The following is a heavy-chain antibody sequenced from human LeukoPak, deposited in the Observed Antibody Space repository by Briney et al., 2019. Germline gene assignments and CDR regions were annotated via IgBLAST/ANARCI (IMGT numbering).Heavy chain of an antibody. CDR1: GYTFTSYY. Sequence: ASVKVSCKASGYTFTSYYMHWVRQAPGQGLEWMGIINPSGGSTSYAQKFQGRVTMTRDTSTSTVYMELSSLRSEDTAVYYCAREAYCGGDCPNDAFDIWGQGTKVTVSS. V-gene: IGHV1-46*01. J-gene: IGHJ3*02. CDR3: AREAYCGGDCPNDAFDI. CDR2: INPSGGST. D-gene: IGHD2-21*02.